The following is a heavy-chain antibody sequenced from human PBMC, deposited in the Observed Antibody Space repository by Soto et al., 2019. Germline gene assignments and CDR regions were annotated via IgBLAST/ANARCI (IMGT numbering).Heavy chain of an antibody. CDR3: VKDGVSGWSDYFFDY. CDR1: GFTFGSYA. CDR2: ISYDGINK. Sequence: GGSLRLSCAASGFTFGSYAMHWVRRTPGKGLECVALISYDGINKYYADSVKGRFTVSRDNSKSTLYLQMNSLSAEDTAVYYCVKDGVSGWSDYFFDYWGQGTLVTVAS. J-gene: IGHJ4*02. V-gene: IGHV3-30*18. D-gene: IGHD6-19*01.